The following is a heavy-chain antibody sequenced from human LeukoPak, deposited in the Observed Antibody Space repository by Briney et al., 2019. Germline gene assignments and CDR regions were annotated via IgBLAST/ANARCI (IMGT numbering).Heavy chain of an antibody. CDR2: ISSSGSTI. D-gene: IGHD3-10*01. CDR3: AREVPIGDYVDY. CDR1: GFTFGDYY. V-gene: IGHV3-11*01. J-gene: IGHJ4*02. Sequence: GGSLRLSCAASGFTFGDYYMSWIRQAPGKGLEWVSYISSSGSTIYYADSVKGRFTISRDNAKNSLYLQMNSLRAEDTAVYYCAREVPIGDYVDYWGQGTLVTVSS.